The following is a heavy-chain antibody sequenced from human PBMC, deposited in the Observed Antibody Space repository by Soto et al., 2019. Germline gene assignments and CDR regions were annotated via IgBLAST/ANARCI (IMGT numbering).Heavy chain of an antibody. CDR1: GGSISSSSYY. Sequence: SETLSLTCTVSGGSISSSSYYWGWIRQPPGKGLEWIGSIYYSGSTYYNPSLKSRVTISVDTSKNQFSLKLSSVTAADTAVYYCARGASRYSSRVVLIFDYWGQGTLVTVSS. J-gene: IGHJ4*02. CDR3: ARGASRYSSRVVLIFDY. CDR2: IYYSGST. V-gene: IGHV4-39*01. D-gene: IGHD6-13*01.